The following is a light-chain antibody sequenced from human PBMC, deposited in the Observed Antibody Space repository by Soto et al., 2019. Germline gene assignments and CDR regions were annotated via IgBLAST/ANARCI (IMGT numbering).Light chain of an antibody. CDR3: CSYAGSYTHYV. CDR1: SSDVGGYNY. CDR2: DVN. V-gene: IGLV2-11*01. J-gene: IGLJ1*01. Sequence: QSVLTQPRSVSGSAGQSVTISCTGTSSDVGGYNYVSWYRQHPGKAPKLLIYDVNKRPSGVPDRFSGSKSGNTASLTISGLQAEDEADYYCCSYAGSYTHYVFGTGTKVTVL.